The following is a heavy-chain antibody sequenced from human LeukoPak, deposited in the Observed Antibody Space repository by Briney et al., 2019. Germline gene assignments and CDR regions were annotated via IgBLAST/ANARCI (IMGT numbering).Heavy chain of an antibody. J-gene: IGHJ4*02. CDR1: GYTFSSYG. CDR3: ARGRIYYDGSGHYYPDY. CDR2: ISGDSDST. V-gene: IGHV1-18*01. D-gene: IGHD3-22*01. Sequence: ASVKVSCKASGYTFSSYGVTWVRQAPGQGLEWMGWISGDSDSTNYARKFQDKVTMTTDTSTNTAYLELRSLTSDDTAIYYCARGRIYYDGSGHYYPDYWGQGTLLTVSS.